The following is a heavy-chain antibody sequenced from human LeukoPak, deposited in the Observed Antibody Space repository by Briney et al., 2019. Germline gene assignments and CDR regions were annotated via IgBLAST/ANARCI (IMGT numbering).Heavy chain of an antibody. CDR2: IYYSGST. D-gene: IGHD6-19*01. CDR3: ARGSSGWYFSYYYYYMDV. J-gene: IGHJ6*03. V-gene: IGHV4-59*01. Sequence: SETLSLTCTVSGGSSSSYYWSWIRQPPGKGLEWIGNIYYSGSTNYNPSLKSRVTISLDTSKNQFSLNLSSVTAADTAVYYCARGSSGWYFSYYYYYMDVWGKGTTVTISS. CDR1: GGSSSSYY.